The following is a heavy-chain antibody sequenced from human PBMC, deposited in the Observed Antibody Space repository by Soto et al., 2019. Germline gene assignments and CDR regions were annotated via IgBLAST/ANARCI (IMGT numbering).Heavy chain of an antibody. D-gene: IGHD3-3*01. J-gene: IGHJ4*02. CDR1: SGPISSSNL. CDR2: IYHSGST. Sequence: TSETLSLTCAVSSGPISSSNLWSWGRQPPGKGLEWIGEIYHSGSTYYNPSLKSRVTISVDTSKNQFSLKLSSVTAADTAVYYCASLSNVFRFLEPPDYFDYWGQGTLVT. CDR3: ASLSNVFRFLEPPDYFDY. V-gene: IGHV4-4*02.